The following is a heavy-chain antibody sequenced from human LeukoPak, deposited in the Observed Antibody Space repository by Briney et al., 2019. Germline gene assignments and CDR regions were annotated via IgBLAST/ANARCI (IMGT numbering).Heavy chain of an antibody. CDR3: ARARVSRITIFGVAYDAFDI. CDR1: GGSFSGYY. V-gene: IGHV4-34*01. J-gene: IGHJ3*02. CDR2: INHSGST. Sequence: SETLSLTCAVYGGSFSGYYWSWIRQPPGKGLEWLGEINHSGSTNYNPSLKSRVTISVDTSKNQFSLKLSSVTAADTAVYYCARARVSRITIFGVAYDAFDIWGQGTMVTVSS. D-gene: IGHD3-3*01.